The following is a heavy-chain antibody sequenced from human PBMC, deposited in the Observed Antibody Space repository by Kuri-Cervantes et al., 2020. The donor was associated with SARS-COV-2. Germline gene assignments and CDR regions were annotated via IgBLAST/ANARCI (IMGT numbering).Heavy chain of an antibody. J-gene: IGHJ4*02. CDR3: ARRGTTVTTGGKFDY. V-gene: IGHV4-39*07. D-gene: IGHD4-17*01. Sequence: ESLNISCAVSDYSISSSSYYWRWVRQPPGKGLEWIGSIYYSGSTYYNPSLKSRVTRSVDTTKNQFSLKLSSVTAADTAVYYCARRGTTVTTGGKFDYWGQGTLVTVSS. CDR2: IYYSGST. CDR1: DYSISSSSYY.